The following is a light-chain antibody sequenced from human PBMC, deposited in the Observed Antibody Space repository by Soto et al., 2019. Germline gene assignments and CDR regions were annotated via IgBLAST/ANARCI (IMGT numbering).Light chain of an antibody. Sequence: DIQMTQSLSTLSASVGDRVIMTCRASQGLAAWVAWYQQKPGKAPKLLLYDASTLETGVPSRFSGSGSGTEFTLTISGLQPDDFATYYCQQYNGYSTFGQGTKLEI. CDR3: QQYNGYST. CDR2: DAS. CDR1: QGLAAW. J-gene: IGKJ2*01. V-gene: IGKV1-5*01.